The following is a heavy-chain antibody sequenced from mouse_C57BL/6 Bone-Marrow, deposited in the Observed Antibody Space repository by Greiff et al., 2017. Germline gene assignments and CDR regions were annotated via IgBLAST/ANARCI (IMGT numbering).Heavy chain of an antibody. V-gene: IGHV1-50*01. Sequence: QVQLQQPGAELVKPGASVKLSCKASGYTFTSYWMQWVKQRPGQGLEWIGEIDPSGSYTNYNQKFKGKATLTVDTSSSTAYMQLSSLTSEDSAVYYCASISYGNERAMDDWGKGTSVTVSS. CDR3: ASISYGNERAMDD. D-gene: IGHD2-1*01. CDR1: GYTFTSYW. J-gene: IGHJ4*01. CDR2: IDPSGSYT.